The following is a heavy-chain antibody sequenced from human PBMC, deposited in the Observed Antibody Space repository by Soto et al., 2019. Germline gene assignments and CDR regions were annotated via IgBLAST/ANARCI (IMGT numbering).Heavy chain of an antibody. Sequence: QLQLQESGPGLVKPSETLSLTCTVSGGSISSSSYYWGWIRQPPGKGLEWIGSIYYSGSTYYNPSLKSRVTISVDTSKNQFSLKLSSVTAADTAVYYCARRMWIQLWYSFDYWGQGTLVTVSS. CDR2: IYYSGST. J-gene: IGHJ4*02. CDR3: ARRMWIQLWYSFDY. V-gene: IGHV4-39*01. CDR1: GGSISSSSYY. D-gene: IGHD5-18*01.